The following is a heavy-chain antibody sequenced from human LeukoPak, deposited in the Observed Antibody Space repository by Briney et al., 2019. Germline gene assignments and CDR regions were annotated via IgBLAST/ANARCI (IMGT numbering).Heavy chain of an antibody. D-gene: IGHD2-2*01. V-gene: IGHV1-18*04. CDR2: ISPYDGDT. J-gene: IGHJ3*02. CDR3: ARLRGGIYSSRDAFDI. CDR1: GYTFTTNG. Sequence: GASVKVSCKASGYTFTTNGVSWVRQAPGQGLEWLAWISPYDGDTSYTPDLRGRVTLSTDTSTSTAYMGLTSLRSDDTAVYYCARLRGGIYSSRDAFDIWGQGTMVTVSS.